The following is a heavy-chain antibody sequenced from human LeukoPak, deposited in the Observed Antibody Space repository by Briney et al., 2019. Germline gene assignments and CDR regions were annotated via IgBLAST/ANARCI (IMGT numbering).Heavy chain of an antibody. V-gene: IGHV3-23*01. J-gene: IGHJ4*02. CDR2: ISGSGGST. Sequence: GGSLRLSCAASGFTFSSYAMSWVRQAPGKELEWVSTISGSGGSTYYADSVKGRFTISRDNSKNTLYLQLNSLRAEDTAVYYCARRQPGELRYFDNWGQGTLVTVSS. CDR3: ARRQPGELRYFDN. D-gene: IGHD3-10*01. CDR1: GFTFSSYA.